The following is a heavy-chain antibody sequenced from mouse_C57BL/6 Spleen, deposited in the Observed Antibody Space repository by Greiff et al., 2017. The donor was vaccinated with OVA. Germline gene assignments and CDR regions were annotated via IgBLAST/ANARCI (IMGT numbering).Heavy chain of an antibody. Sequence: QVQLQQSGTELVKPGASVKLSCKASGYTFTSYWMHWVKQRPGQGLEWIGNINPSNGGTNYNEKFKSKATLTVDKSSSTAYMQLSSLTSEDSAVYYCARSGSNYWYFDVWGTGTTVTVSS. V-gene: IGHV1-53*01. CDR1: GYTFTSYW. CDR2: INPSNGGT. D-gene: IGHD1-1*01. CDR3: ARSGSNYWYFDV. J-gene: IGHJ1*03.